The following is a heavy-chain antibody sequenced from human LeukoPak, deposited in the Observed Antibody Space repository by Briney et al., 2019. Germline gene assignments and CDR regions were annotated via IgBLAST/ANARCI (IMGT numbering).Heavy chain of an antibody. CDR1: GFTFSSYG. CDR3: AKDFTIFGVVRGVDY. Sequence: PGGSLRLSCAASGFTFSSYGMHWVCQAPGKGLEWVAFIRYDGSNKYYADSVKGRFTISRDNSKNTLYLQMNSLRAEDTAVYYCAKDFTIFGVVRGVDYWGQGTLVTVSS. J-gene: IGHJ4*02. D-gene: IGHD3-3*01. CDR2: IRYDGSNK. V-gene: IGHV3-30*02.